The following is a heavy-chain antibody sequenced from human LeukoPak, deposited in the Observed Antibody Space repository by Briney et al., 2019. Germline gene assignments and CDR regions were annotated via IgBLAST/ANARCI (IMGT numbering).Heavy chain of an antibody. J-gene: IGHJ4*02. CDR1: GGSISSHY. V-gene: IGHV4-59*11. CDR2: IYYSGST. Sequence: SETLSLTCTVSGGSISSHYWSWIRQPPGKGLEWFGYIYYSGSTNYNPSLKSRVTISVDTSKNQFSLKLSSVTAADTAVYYCARVLRDGYILVFDYWGQGTLVTVSS. CDR3: ARVLRDGYILVFDY. D-gene: IGHD5-24*01.